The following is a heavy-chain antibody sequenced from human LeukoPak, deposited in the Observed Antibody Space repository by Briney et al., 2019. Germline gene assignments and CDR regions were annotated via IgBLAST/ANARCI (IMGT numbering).Heavy chain of an antibody. D-gene: IGHD2-2*01. CDR1: GFTFSSYS. Sequence: GGSLRLSCAASGFTFSSYSMNWVRQAPGKGLEWVSFISSGSSYIYYADSLKGRFTISRDNAKNSLYLQMNSLRAEDTAVYYCATVPAANNVRGQGTTVTVSS. CDR2: ISSGSSYI. J-gene: IGHJ6*02. V-gene: IGHV3-21*01. CDR3: ATVPAANNV.